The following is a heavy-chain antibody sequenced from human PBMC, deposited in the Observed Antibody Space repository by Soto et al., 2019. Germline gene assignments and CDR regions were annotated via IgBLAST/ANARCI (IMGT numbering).Heavy chain of an antibody. V-gene: IGHV4-4*02. CDR3: ASRLGYCSGGSCNRFDY. D-gene: IGHD2-15*01. Sequence: QVQLQESGPGLVKPSGTLSLTCAVSGGSISSSNWWSWVRQPPGKGLEWIGEIYHSGSTNYNPSLKSRVTISVDKSKNQFSLKLSSVAAADTAVYYCASRLGYCSGGSCNRFDYWGQGTLVTVSS. J-gene: IGHJ4*02. CDR1: GGSISSSNW. CDR2: IYHSGST.